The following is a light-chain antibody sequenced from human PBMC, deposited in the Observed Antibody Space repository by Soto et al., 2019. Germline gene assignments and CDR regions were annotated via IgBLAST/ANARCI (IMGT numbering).Light chain of an antibody. V-gene: IGKV1-5*03. CDR1: QSISRW. CDR3: QQYDSYSGYT. Sequence: DIQLTQSPSTLSASIGDRVTITCRASQSISRWLAWYQQKPGKAPKLLIYQTSSLDSGVPSRFSSSGSGTEFTRTISSLQPDDFATYYCQQYDSYSGYTFGQGTKLEIK. J-gene: IGKJ2*01. CDR2: QTS.